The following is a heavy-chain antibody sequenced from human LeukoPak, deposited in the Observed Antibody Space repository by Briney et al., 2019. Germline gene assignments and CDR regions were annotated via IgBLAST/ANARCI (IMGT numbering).Heavy chain of an antibody. J-gene: IGHJ4*02. CDR3: APANGIQLWVYFVY. CDR2: IYWDDDK. CDR1: GFSLSTSGVG. Sequence: ESGPTLVNPTQTLTLTCTFSGFSLSTSGVGVGWIRQPPGKALGWLALIYWDDDKRYSPSLKSRLTITKDTSKNQVVLTMTNMDPVDTVTYYCAPANGIQLWVYFVYWGQGTLVTVSS. V-gene: IGHV2-5*02. D-gene: IGHD5-18*01.